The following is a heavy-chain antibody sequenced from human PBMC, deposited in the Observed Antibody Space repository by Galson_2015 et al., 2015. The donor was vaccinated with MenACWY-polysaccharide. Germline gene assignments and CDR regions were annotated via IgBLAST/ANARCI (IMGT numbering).Heavy chain of an antibody. J-gene: IGHJ4*02. CDR2: ISSSTIYK. Sequence: AMRICCEASGVSVGDYNRIWVHLAPGKGQVWVSYISSSTIYKYYADSVKGRFTISRDSAKTSLHLQMTSLCAEDTAVYYYGGHGGYWVQGTLVTVSS. D-gene: IGHD1-26*01. V-gene: IGHV3-21*01. CDR1: GVSVGDYN. CDR3: GGHGGY.